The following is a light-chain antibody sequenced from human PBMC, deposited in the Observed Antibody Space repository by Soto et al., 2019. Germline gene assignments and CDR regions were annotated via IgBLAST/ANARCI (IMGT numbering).Light chain of an antibody. CDR3: QQYNSYSK. CDR2: DAS. Sequence: DIQMTQSPSSLSASVGDIVTITCRASQSISSYLNWYQQKPGKAPKLLIYDASSLESGVPSRFSGSGSGTEFTLTISSLQPDDFATYYCQQYNSYSKFGQGTKVDIK. J-gene: IGKJ1*01. CDR1: QSISSY. V-gene: IGKV1-5*01.